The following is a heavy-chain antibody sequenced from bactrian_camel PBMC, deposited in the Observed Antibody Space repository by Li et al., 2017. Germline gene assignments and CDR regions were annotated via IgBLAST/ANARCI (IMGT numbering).Heavy chain of an antibody. CDR2: INTASGML. CDR1: GFSFSSGW. D-gene: IGHD7*01. Sequence: VQLVESGGGLVQPGGSLRLSCVASGFSFSSGWIAWVRQAPGKGLEWVSFINTASGMLAYADSVKGRFTISRDTSENTVYLQMDSLKSEDTALYYCATDTRYGGSWDYWGQGTQVTVS. CDR3: ATDTRYGGSWDY. J-gene: IGHJ4*01. V-gene: IGHV3S1*01.